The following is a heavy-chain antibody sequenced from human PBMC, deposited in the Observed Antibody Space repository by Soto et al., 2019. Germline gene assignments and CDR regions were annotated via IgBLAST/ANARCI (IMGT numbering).Heavy chain of an antibody. CDR3: AADLRIVGTTSGYDY. D-gene: IGHD1-26*01. Sequence: ASVKVSCKASGGTFSSYAISWVRQAPGKGLEWMGGFDPEDGEIIYAQKFQGRVTMTEDTSTDTAYMELSSLRSEDTAVYYCAADLRIVGTTSGYDYWGQGTLVTVSS. V-gene: IGHV1-24*01. CDR2: FDPEDGEI. J-gene: IGHJ4*02. CDR1: GGTFSSYA.